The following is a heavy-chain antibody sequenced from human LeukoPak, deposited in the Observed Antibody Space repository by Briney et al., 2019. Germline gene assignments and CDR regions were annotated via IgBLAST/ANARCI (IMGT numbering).Heavy chain of an antibody. Sequence: SETLSLTCTVSGGSISSYYWGWIRQPPGKGLEWIGSIYYSGSTYYNPSLKSRVTISVDTSKNQFSLKLSSVTAADTAVYYCASTNKYYDFWSGYYLFDYWGQGTLVTVSS. CDR1: GGSISSYY. J-gene: IGHJ4*02. CDR2: IYYSGST. CDR3: ASTNKYYDFWSGYYLFDY. V-gene: IGHV4-39*01. D-gene: IGHD3-3*01.